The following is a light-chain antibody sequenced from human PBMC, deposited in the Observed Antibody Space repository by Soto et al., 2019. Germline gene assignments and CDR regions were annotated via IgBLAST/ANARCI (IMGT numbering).Light chain of an antibody. Sequence: QSVLTQPASVSGSPGQSITISCTGTSSVVGSYNLVSWYQQHPGKAPKLMIYEGSKRPSGVSNRFSGSKSGNTASLTISGLQAEDEADYYCCSYAGSSTYVFXTGTKVTVL. V-gene: IGLV2-23*01. J-gene: IGLJ1*01. CDR1: SSVVGSYNL. CDR3: CSYAGSSTYV. CDR2: EGS.